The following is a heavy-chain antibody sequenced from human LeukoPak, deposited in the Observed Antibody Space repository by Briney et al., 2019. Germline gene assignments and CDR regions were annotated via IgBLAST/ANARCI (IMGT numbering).Heavy chain of an antibody. CDR1: GFTFSSYA. J-gene: IGHJ4*02. D-gene: IGHD2-2*01. CDR3: VREPVGVPAANY. V-gene: IGHV3-23*01. CDR2: ISGSGGST. Sequence: PGGSLRLSCAASGFTFSSYAMSWVRQAPGKGLEWVSVISGSGGSTYYADSVRGRFSISRDNSKNTQYLQMNILRAEDTAVYYCVREPVGVPAANYWGQGTLVTVSS.